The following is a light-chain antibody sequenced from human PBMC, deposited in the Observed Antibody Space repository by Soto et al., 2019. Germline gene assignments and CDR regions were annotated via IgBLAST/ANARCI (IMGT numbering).Light chain of an antibody. V-gene: IGKV3-11*01. CDR1: QSVKSN. CDR3: QHRGEWPPGAT. J-gene: IGKJ5*01. CDR2: GAS. Sequence: EIVLTQSPGTLSLSPGERATLSCRASQSVKSNSAWYQQKPGQAPRLLIYGASTRATGIPVRFSGSGSGTEFTLTISSLEPEDFAVYYCQHRGEWPPGATFGQGTRLEI.